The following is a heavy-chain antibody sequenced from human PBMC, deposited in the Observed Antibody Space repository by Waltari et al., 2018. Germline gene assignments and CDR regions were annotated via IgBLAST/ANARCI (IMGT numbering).Heavy chain of an antibody. J-gene: IGHJ6*02. CDR1: GGSISRGSYY. CDR2: IYTSGST. Sequence: QVQLQESGPGLVKPSQTLSLTCTVSGGSISRGSYYWSWIRQPAGKGLEWIGRIYTSGSTNYNPSLKSRVTISVDTSKNQFSLKLSSVTAADTAVYYCAREIVSQAYFFYYGMDVWGQGTTVTVSS. V-gene: IGHV4-61*02. D-gene: IGHD3-22*01. CDR3: AREIVSQAYFFYYGMDV.